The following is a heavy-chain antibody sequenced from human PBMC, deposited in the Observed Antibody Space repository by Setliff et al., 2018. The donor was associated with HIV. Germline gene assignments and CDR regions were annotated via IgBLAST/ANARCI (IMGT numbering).Heavy chain of an antibody. V-gene: IGHV1-69-2*01. CDR2: VDPEDGET. Sequence: ASVKVSCKASGYTFTDYYMHWVKQAPGKGPEWMGRVDPEDGETIYAEKFQGRVTITADTSTDTAYMELSSLRSEDTAVYYCARNPDTSGYLYFYYYMDVWGKGTTVTVSS. CDR1: GYTFTDYY. J-gene: IGHJ6*03. CDR3: ARNPDTSGYLYFYYYMDV. D-gene: IGHD3-22*01.